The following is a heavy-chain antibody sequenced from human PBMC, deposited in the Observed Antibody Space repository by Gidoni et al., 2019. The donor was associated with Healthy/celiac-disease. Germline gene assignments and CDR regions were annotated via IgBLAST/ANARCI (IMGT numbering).Heavy chain of an antibody. Sequence: QVQLQQWGAGLLKPSETLSLPCAVYGGSFSGYYWSWIRQPPGKGLEWIGEINHSGSTNYNPSLKSRVTISVDTSKNQFSLKLSSVTAADTAVYYCAREGYSSSWYVDYWGQGTLVTVSS. D-gene: IGHD6-13*01. V-gene: IGHV4-34*01. CDR1: GGSFSGYY. CDR3: AREGYSSSWYVDY. J-gene: IGHJ4*02. CDR2: INHSGST.